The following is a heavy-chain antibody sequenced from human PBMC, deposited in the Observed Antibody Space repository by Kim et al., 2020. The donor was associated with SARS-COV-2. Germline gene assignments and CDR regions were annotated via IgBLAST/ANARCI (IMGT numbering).Heavy chain of an antibody. D-gene: IGHD3-3*01. CDR3: AKDRRYYDFWSGYLKGGPPAYYYYYYGMDV. CDR2: ISYDGSNK. V-gene: IGHV3-30*18. J-gene: IGHJ6*02. Sequence: GGSLRLSCAASGFTFSSYGMHWVRQAPGKGLEWVAVISYDGSNKDYADSVKGRFTISRDNSKNTLYLQMNSLRAEDTAVYYCAKDRRYYDFWSGYLKGGPPAYYYYYYGMDVWGQGTTVTVSS. CDR1: GFTFSSYG.